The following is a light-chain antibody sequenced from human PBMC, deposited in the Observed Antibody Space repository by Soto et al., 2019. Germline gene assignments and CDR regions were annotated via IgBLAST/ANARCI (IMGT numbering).Light chain of an antibody. J-gene: IGLJ3*02. CDR3: SSYTTSDTWV. CDR1: SSDIGGYYY. CDR2: QVT. Sequence: QSVLAQPASVSGSPGQSITISCTGTSSDIGGYYYVSWYQHHPGKAPKLLIYQVTNRPSRVSNRFSGSKSGNTASLTISGLQADDEGDYYCSSYTTSDTWVFGGGTKVTVL. V-gene: IGLV2-14*01.